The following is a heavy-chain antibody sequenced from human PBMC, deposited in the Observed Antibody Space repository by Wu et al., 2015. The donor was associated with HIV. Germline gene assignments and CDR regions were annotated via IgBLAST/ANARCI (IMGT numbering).Heavy chain of an antibody. CDR2: INPSGGST. Sequence: QVQLVQSGAEVKKPGASVKVSCKASGYTFTSYYMHWVRQAPGQGLEWMGIINPSGGSTSYAQKFQGRVTMTRDTSTSTVYMELSSLRSEDTAVYYCARTYLTMVRGDVMYGMDVWGQGP. CDR1: GYTFTSYY. CDR3: ARTYLTMVRGDVMYGMDV. D-gene: IGHD3-10*01. V-gene: IGHV1-46*01. J-gene: IGHJ6*02.